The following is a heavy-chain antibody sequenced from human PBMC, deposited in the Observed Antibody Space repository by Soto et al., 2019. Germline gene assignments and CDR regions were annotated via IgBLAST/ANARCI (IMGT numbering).Heavy chain of an antibody. Sequence: QVQLAESGGGVVQSGRSLRLSCAASGFALSSFDTHWVRQAPGKGLEWVAVIWYDGSNEYYADSVKGRFTISRDNSKNTLYLQMNSLRVEDTAVYYCARDALVRGVHPPDYWGQGTLVTVSS. V-gene: IGHV3-33*01. CDR3: ARDALVRGVHPPDY. D-gene: IGHD3-10*01. J-gene: IGHJ4*02. CDR1: GFALSSFD. CDR2: IWYDGSNE.